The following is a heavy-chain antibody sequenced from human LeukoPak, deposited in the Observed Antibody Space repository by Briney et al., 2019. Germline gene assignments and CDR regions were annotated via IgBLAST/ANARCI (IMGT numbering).Heavy chain of an antibody. J-gene: IGHJ4*02. V-gene: IGHV4-34*01. CDR2: INHSGRT. D-gene: IGHD6-13*01. CDR1: GGSFGVYY. Sequence: SETLSLTCAVYGGSFGVYYWSWFRQPPGKGLEWIGEINHSGRTSYNPSLKSRVTISVDTSKNQFSLKMSSATAADTAVYYCARGLAAARVFAYWGQGNLVTVSS. CDR3: ARGLAAARVFAY.